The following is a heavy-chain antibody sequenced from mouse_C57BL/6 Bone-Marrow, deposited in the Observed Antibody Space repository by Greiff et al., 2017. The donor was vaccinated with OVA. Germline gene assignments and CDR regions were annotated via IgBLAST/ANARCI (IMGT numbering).Heavy chain of an antibody. V-gene: IGHV1-15*01. CDR1: GYTFTDYE. J-gene: IGHJ1*03. D-gene: IGHD2-1*01. CDR2: IDPETGGT. Sequence: QVQRQQSGAELVRPGASVTLSCKASGYTFTDYEMHWVKQTPVHGLEWIGAIDPETGGTAYNQKFKGKAILTADKSSSTAYMELRSLTSEDSAVYYCTRRRFGNYWYFDVWGTGTTVTVSS. CDR3: TRRRFGNYWYFDV.